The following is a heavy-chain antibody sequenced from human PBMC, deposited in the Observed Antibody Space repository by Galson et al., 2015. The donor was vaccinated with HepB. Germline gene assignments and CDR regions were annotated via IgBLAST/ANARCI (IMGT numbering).Heavy chain of an antibody. CDR1: GFTFSSYA. Sequence: SLRLSCAASGFTFSSYAMHWVRQAPGKGLEWVAVISYDGSNKYYADSVKGRFTISRDNSKNTLYLQMNSLGAEDTAVYYCARGLRGIVVVPAAIGYSDYWGQGTLVTVSS. V-gene: IGHV3-30-3*01. J-gene: IGHJ4*02. CDR3: ARGLRGIVVVPAAIGYSDY. CDR2: ISYDGSNK. D-gene: IGHD2-2*01.